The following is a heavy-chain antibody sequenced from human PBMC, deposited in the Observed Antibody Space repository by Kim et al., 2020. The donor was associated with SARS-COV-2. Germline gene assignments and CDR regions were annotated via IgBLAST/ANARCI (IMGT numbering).Heavy chain of an antibody. Sequence: KFYGRVTITADESTNTVYMELSSLRSEDTAVYYCARPLVTEVYYYGMDVWGQGTTVTVSS. V-gene: IGHV1-69*01. CDR3: ARPLVTEVYYYGMDV. J-gene: IGHJ6*02.